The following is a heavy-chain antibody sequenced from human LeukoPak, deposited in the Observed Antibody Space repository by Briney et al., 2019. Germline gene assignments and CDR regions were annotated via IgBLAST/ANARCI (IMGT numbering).Heavy chain of an antibody. CDR2: ISGSGGSA. CDR1: GFTLSSYA. Sequence: GGSLRLSCAASGFTLSSYAMSWVRQAPGKGLEWVSAISGSGGSADYADSLKGRLTISRDNSKNTLYLQMNSLRAEDTAVYYCAKAGSSGWFYFDYWGQGTLVTVSS. J-gene: IGHJ4*02. CDR3: AKAGSSGWFYFDY. D-gene: IGHD6-19*01. V-gene: IGHV3-23*01.